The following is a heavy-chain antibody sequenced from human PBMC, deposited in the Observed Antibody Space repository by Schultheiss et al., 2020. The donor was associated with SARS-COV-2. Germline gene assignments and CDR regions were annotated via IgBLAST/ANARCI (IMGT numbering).Heavy chain of an antibody. CDR2: INHSGST. CDR3: ARGPVVGYSGTYLGYFQH. J-gene: IGHJ1*01. Sequence: SETLSLTCAVSGYSISSGYYWSWIRQPPGKGLKWIGEINHSGSTNYNPSLKSRVTISVDTSKNQFSLQLDSVTAADTAVYYCARGPVVGYSGTYLGYFQHWGQGTLVTVSS. CDR1: GYSISSGYY. D-gene: IGHD1-26*01. V-gene: IGHV4-34*01.